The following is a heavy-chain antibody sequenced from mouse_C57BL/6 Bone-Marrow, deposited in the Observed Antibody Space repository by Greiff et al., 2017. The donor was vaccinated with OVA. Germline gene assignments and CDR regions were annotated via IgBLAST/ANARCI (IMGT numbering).Heavy chain of an antibody. J-gene: IGHJ2*01. D-gene: IGHD1-1*01. Sequence: VQLQQPGAELVKPGASVKMSCKASGYTFTSYWITWVKQRPGQGLEWIGDIYPGSGSTNYNEKFKGKATLTVDTSSSTAYMQLSSLTSEDSAVYYCARSEYYCSNDWGQGTTLTVSS. CDR2: IYPGSGST. V-gene: IGHV1-55*01. CDR1: GYTFTSYW. CDR3: ARSEYYCSND.